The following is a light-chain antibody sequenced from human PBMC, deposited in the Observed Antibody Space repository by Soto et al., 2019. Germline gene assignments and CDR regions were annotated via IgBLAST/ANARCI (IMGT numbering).Light chain of an antibody. CDR1: QSVRSNY. J-gene: IGKJ2*01. V-gene: IGKV3-20*01. Sequence: EIVLTQSPGTLSLSPGERATLSCRASQSVRSNYLAWYQQKPGQAPRLLIYGASSRATGIPDRFSGTGSGTDFTLTISRLEPEDFAVYYCQQDVGSPYTFGQGTKLEIK. CDR3: QQDVGSPYT. CDR2: GAS.